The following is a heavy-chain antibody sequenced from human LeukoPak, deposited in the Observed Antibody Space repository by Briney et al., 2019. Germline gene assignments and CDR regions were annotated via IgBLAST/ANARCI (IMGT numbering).Heavy chain of an antibody. CDR3: AKDGNLRGNYYDSSGYYLDY. CDR2: ISGSGGST. D-gene: IGHD3-22*01. V-gene: IGHV3-23*01. J-gene: IGHJ4*02. Sequence: GGSLRLSCAASGFTFSSYAMSWVRQAPGKGLEWVSAISGSGGSTYYAGSVKGRFTISRDNSKNTLYLQMNSLRAEGTAVYYCAKDGNLRGNYYDSSGYYLDYWGQGTLVTVSS. CDR1: GFTFSSYA.